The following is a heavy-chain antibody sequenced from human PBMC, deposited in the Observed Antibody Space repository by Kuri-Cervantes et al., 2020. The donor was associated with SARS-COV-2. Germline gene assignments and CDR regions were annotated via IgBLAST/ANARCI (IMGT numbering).Heavy chain of an antibody. Sequence: ETLSLTCAASGFTFSDYYMSWIRQAPGKGLEWVSAISGSGGSTYYADSVKGRFTISRDNSKNTLYLQMNSLRAEDTAVYYCASGDSSSSWNGYYYYGMDVWGQGTMVTFYS. J-gene: IGHJ6*02. V-gene: IGHV3-23*01. D-gene: IGHD6-6*01. CDR1: GFTFSDYY. CDR2: ISGSGGST. CDR3: ASGDSSSSWNGYYYYGMDV.